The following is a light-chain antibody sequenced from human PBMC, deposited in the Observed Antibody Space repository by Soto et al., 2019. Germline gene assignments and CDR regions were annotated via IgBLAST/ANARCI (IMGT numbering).Light chain of an antibody. CDR3: QQYGGSTRT. V-gene: IGKV3-20*01. Sequence: EIVLTQSPGTLSLSPGERATLSFRASQSVSRTYLAWYQQKPVQAPRLLIYATSSRATGIPDRFSGSGSGTDFTLSISRLEPEDFAVYYCQQYGGSTRTFGQGTKVDIK. CDR1: QSVSRTY. CDR2: ATS. J-gene: IGKJ1*01.